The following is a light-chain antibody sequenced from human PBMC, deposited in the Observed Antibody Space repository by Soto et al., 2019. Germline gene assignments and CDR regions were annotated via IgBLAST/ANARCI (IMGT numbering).Light chain of an antibody. V-gene: IGKV4-1*01. Sequence: DIVMTQSPDSLTVSLGERATINCKSSQNLLYSSDNKNYFAWYQQKPGQPPKLLIYWASTRESGVPDRFSGSGSGTDFTLTISSLQAEDVAVYYCHQYYGTSQTFGQGTKVEIK. CDR1: QNLLYSSDNKNY. CDR2: WAS. CDR3: HQYYGTSQT. J-gene: IGKJ1*01.